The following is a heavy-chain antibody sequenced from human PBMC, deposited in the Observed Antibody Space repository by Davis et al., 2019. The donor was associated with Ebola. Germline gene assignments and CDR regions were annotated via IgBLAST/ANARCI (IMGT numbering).Heavy chain of an antibody. CDR3: AKALGGSGWYLNYNMDV. CDR1: EFTFSSSW. Sequence: PGGSLRLSCAASEFTFSSSWMSWVRQAPGKGLEWVANIRQDGNEKYYVDSVKGRFTISRDNAKNSLYLQMNSLRAEDTAVYYCAKALGGSGWYLNYNMDVWGQGTTVTVSS. D-gene: IGHD6-13*01. J-gene: IGHJ6*02. V-gene: IGHV3-7*03. CDR2: IRQDGNEK.